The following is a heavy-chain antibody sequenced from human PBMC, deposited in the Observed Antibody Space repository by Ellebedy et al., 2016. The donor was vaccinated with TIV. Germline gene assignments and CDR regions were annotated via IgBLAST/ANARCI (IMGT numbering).Heavy chain of an antibody. V-gene: IGHV3-30-3*02. Sequence: PGGSLRLSCAASGFNLSNNALHWVRQAQGKGLEWLAVISYNGSIQFYADSVKGRFTISRDNSKSMLYLQMNNLRTEDTALYYCAKLGVVIRGDYWGQGTLVTVSS. J-gene: IGHJ1*01. CDR2: ISYNGSIQ. D-gene: IGHD3-10*01. CDR1: GFNLSNNA. CDR3: AKLGVVIRGDY.